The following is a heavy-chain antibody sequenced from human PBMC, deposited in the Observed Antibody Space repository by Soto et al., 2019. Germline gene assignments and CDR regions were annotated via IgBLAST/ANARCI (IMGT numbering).Heavy chain of an antibody. D-gene: IGHD2-21*02. CDR1: GLNVDNVY. J-gene: IGHJ4*02. Sequence: PGGSLRLSCIASGLNVDNVYMSWVRQAPGKGLEWVSVLYTADSTNYADSVKGRFTISRDSSKNTVYLQMDSLRAGDTAVYYCARGMGAAWVTPLSHWGQGTLVTVSS. CDR2: LYTADST. V-gene: IGHV3-53*01. CDR3: ARGMGAAWVTPLSH.